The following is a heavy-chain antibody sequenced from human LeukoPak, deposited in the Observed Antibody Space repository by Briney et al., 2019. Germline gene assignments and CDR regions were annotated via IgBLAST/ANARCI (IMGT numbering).Heavy chain of an antibody. CDR1: GYTFTSYY. Sequence: ASVKVSCKASGYTFTSYYMHWVRQAPGQGLGWMGIINPSGGSTSYAQKFQGRVTMTRDTSTSTVYMELSSLRSEDTAVYYCARVYYDILTGSALEIDYWGQGTLVTVSS. D-gene: IGHD3-9*01. CDR3: ARVYYDILTGSALEIDY. J-gene: IGHJ4*02. V-gene: IGHV1-46*01. CDR2: INPSGGST.